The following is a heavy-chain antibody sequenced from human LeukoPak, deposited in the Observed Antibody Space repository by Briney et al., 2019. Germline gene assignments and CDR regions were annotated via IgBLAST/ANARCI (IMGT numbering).Heavy chain of an antibody. J-gene: IGHJ4*02. CDR3: AKRGPGSPQPGKYYFDY. CDR2: ISSSSSYI. D-gene: IGHD3-10*01. V-gene: IGHV3-21*04. Sequence: GGSLRLSCAASGFTFSSYSMNWVRQAPGKGLEWVSSISSSSSYIYYADSVKGRFTISRDNAKNSLYLQMNSLRAEDTAVYYCAKRGPGSPQPGKYYFDYWGQGTLVTVSS. CDR1: GFTFSSYS.